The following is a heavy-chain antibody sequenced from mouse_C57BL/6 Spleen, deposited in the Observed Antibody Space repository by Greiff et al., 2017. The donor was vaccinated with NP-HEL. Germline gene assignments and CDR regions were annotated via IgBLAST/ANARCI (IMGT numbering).Heavy chain of an antibody. Sequence: VQLQQSGAELARPGASVKMSCKASGYTFTSYTMHWVKQRPGQGLEWIGYINPSSGYTKYNQKFKEKATLTADKSSSKAYMQLSSLTSEDSAVYYCATHDGSSFWYFDVWGTGTTVTVSS. J-gene: IGHJ1*03. CDR1: GYTFTSYT. D-gene: IGHD1-1*01. CDR2: INPSSGYT. CDR3: ATHDGSSFWYFDV. V-gene: IGHV1-4*01.